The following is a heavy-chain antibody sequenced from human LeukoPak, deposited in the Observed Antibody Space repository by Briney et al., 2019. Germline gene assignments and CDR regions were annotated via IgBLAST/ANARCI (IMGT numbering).Heavy chain of an antibody. J-gene: IGHJ4*02. V-gene: IGHV3-30*02. CDR3: AKGDGYNQHTFDY. Sequence: GGSLRLSCAASGFTFSSYGMHWVRQAPGKGLEGVAFIRYDGSNKYYADTVKGRFTISRDNSKNTLYLQMNSLRDEDTAVYYCAKGDGYNQHTFDYWGQGTLVTVSS. D-gene: IGHD5-24*01. CDR1: GFTFSSYG. CDR2: IRYDGSNK.